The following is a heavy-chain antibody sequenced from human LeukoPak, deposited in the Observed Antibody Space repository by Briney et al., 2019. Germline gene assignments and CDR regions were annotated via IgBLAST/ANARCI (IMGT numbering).Heavy chain of an antibody. CDR2: VTGGGVDT. Sequence: GGSLRLSCAASGFTFTNYAMNWFRQAPGKGLEWVSTVTGGGVDTYYADSVKGRFTISRDNSKNTLHLQMNNLRAEDTAIYYCAKAPGEYNSNWGQGTMVTVSS. D-gene: IGHD1-1*01. CDR3: AKAPGEYNSN. J-gene: IGHJ3*01. CDR1: GFTFTNYA. V-gene: IGHV3-23*01.